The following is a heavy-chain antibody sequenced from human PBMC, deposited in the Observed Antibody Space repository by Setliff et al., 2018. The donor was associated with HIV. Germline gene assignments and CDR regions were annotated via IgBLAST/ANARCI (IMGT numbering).Heavy chain of an antibody. Sequence: SGPTLVNPTPPLTLTCTFSGFSLSTSGMRVSWIRQPPGKALEWLARIDWDDDKFYSTSLKTRLTISKDTSKNQVVLTMTDMYPVDTATYYCAREGYAFDIWGQGTMVTVSS. CDR2: IDWDDDK. V-gene: IGHV2-70*04. CDR1: GFSLSTSGMR. D-gene: IGHD1-1*01. J-gene: IGHJ3*02. CDR3: AREGYAFDI.